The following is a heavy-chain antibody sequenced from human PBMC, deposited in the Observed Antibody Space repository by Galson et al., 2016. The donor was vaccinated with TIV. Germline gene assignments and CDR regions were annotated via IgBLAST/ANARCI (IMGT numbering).Heavy chain of an antibody. Sequence: SLRLSCAASGFIFSTYGMNWVRQAQGKGREWVSYIGSISSTMYYAAPVKGRFTISRDNAKKSLYLQMNSLRAEDTAVYYCARVDYVIVGLKGHDDLDKWGQGTMVTVSS. V-gene: IGHV3-48*03. D-gene: IGHD1-26*01. CDR2: IGSISSTM. CDR1: GFIFSTYG. J-gene: IGHJ3*02. CDR3: ARVDYVIVGLKGHDDLDK.